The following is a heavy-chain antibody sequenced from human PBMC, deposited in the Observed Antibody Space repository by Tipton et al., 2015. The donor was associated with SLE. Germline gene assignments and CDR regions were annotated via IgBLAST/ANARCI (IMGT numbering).Heavy chain of an antibody. J-gene: IGHJ4*02. CDR1: GGSISSSSYY. Sequence: TLSLTCTVSGGSISSSSYYWGWIRQPPGKGLEWIGSIYYSGSTYYNPSLKSRVTISVDTSKNQFSLKLSSVTVADTAVYYCARTSGYCTNGVCYGPPHFFDYWGQGTLVTVSS. CDR2: IYYSGST. V-gene: IGHV4-39*07. CDR3: ARTSGYCTNGVCYGPPHFFDY. D-gene: IGHD2-8*01.